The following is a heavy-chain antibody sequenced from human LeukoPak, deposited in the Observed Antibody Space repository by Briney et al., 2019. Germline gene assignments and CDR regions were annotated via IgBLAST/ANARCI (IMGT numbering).Heavy chain of an antibody. J-gene: IGHJ4*02. CDR1: GGSISGYY. CDR2: IHYSGST. Sequence: SETLSLTCTVSGGSISGYYWSWIRQPPGKSLEWIAYIHYSGSTNYNPSLKSRVAISVDTSKNQFSLKLTSVTAADTAVYYCARHFGDAYRRSFDFWGRGTLVTVSS. D-gene: IGHD5-24*01. V-gene: IGHV4-59*08. CDR3: ARHFGDAYRRSFDF.